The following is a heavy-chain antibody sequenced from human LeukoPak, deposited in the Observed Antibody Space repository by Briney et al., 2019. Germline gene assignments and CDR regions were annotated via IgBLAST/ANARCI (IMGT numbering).Heavy chain of an antibody. V-gene: IGHV5-51*01. D-gene: IGHD2-2*02. J-gene: IGHJ4*02. CDR1: GYRFTNYW. CDR2: IYPGDSDT. CDR3: ARLYCSSASCYTGSSYYFDY. Sequence: GESLKISCEGSGYRFTNYWIAWVRQMPGKGLEWMGIIYPGDSDTRYSPSFQGQVTISADKSISTAYLQWSSLKASDTAIYYCARLYCSSASCYTGSSYYFDYWGQGTLVTVSS.